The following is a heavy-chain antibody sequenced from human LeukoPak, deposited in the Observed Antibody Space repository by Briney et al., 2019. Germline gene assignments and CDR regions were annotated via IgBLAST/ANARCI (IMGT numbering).Heavy chain of an antibody. Sequence: PSETLSLTCTVSGGSMNNHYWSWIRQAPGKGLEWVGYIYYTGSTNYNPSLKSRVTISIDTSKNQFSLKLSSATAADTAVYYCTKRPVVVITTPYFDYWGQGTLVTVSS. CDR3: TKRPVVVITTPYFDY. CDR2: IYYTGST. V-gene: IGHV4-59*11. J-gene: IGHJ4*02. D-gene: IGHD3-22*01. CDR1: GGSMNNHY.